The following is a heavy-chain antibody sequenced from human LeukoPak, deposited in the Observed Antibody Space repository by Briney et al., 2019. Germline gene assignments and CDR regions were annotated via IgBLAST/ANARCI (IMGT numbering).Heavy chain of an antibody. J-gene: IGHJ6*03. CDR3: ARTIRTMVRGVINYYYYMDV. D-gene: IGHD3-10*01. Sequence: PSETLSLTCTVSGGSISSYYWSWMRQPPGKGLEWIGYIYTSGSTNYNPSLKSRVTISVDTSKNQFSLKLSSVTAADTAVYYCARTIRTMVRGVINYYYYMDVWGKGTTVTVSS. CDR1: GGSISSYY. CDR2: IYTSGST. V-gene: IGHV4-4*09.